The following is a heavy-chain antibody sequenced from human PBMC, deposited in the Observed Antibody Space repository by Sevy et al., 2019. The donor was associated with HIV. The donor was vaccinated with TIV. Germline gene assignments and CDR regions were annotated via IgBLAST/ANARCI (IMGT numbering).Heavy chain of an antibody. V-gene: IGHV3-30-3*01. D-gene: IGHD6-13*01. J-gene: IGHJ4*01. CDR1: GFAFSSHA. CDR2: ISYDGTGT. Sequence: GGSLRLSCAASGFAFSSHAMHWVRQAPGKGPEWVGVISYDGTGTFYAASVEGRFTISRDNSKNILSLQINSLRPEDTAVYYCARDGGYSIKWYPRKWGHGTLVTVSS. CDR3: ARDGGYSIKWYPRK.